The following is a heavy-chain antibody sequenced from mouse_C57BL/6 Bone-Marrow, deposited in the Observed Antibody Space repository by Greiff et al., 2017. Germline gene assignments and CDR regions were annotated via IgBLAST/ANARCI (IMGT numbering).Heavy chain of an antibody. D-gene: IGHD2-4*01. CDR2: IRYDGST. CDR3: TSLYDYDFDY. J-gene: IGHJ2*01. CDR1: GYSITSCYF. V-gene: IGHV3-6*01. Sequence: EVKLQESGPGLVKPSQSLSLTCSVSGYSITSCYFWNWIRQFPGNQLELMDYIRYDGSTNYKQSLKNRISFTLDTSKHPFFLTLNSVPTEDTATYYCTSLYDYDFDYWGQGTTLTVSS.